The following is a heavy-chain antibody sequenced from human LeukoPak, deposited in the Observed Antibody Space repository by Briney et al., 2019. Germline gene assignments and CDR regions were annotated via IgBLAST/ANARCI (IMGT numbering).Heavy chain of an antibody. CDR3: ASGGGLSPFKY. Sequence: GGSLRLSCAASGLTFNAYEMTWVRQAPGKGLAWVSYISSSGKTIYYADSVQGRFTISRDNPKNSLFLQMDSLRVEDTAVYFCASGGGLSPFKYWGPGILVTVSS. D-gene: IGHD2/OR15-2a*01. CDR2: ISSSGKTI. V-gene: IGHV3-48*03. J-gene: IGHJ4*02. CDR1: GLTFNAYE.